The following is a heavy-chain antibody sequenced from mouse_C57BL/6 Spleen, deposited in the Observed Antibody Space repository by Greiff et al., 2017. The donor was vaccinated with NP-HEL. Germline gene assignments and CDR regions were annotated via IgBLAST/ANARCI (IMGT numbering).Heavy chain of an antibody. CDR3: AGYGSSLGYYAMDY. V-gene: IGHV1-39*01. CDR1: GYSFTDYN. D-gene: IGHD1-1*01. J-gene: IGHJ4*01. Sequence: VQLQQSGPELVKPGASVKISCKASGYSFTDYNMNWVKQSNGKSLEWIGVINPNYGTTSYNQKFKGKATLTVDQSSSTAYMQLNSLTSEDSAVYYCAGYGSSLGYYAMDYWGQGTSVTFSS. CDR2: INPNYGTT.